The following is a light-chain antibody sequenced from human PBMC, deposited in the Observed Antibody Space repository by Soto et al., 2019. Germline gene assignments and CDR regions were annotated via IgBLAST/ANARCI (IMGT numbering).Light chain of an antibody. Sequence: DIVLTQSPGTLSLSQGERATLSCRASQSVSSNCLAWCQQKPGQAPRLLIYDASSRATGIPDRFSGSGSGTDFTLTISRLEPEDIAVYYCQQSGSSRTFGQGTKVDIK. CDR1: QSVSSNC. J-gene: IGKJ1*01. CDR2: DAS. V-gene: IGKV3-20*01. CDR3: QQSGSSRT.